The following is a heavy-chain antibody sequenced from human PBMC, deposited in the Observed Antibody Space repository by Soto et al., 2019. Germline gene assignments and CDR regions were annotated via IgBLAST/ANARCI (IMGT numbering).Heavy chain of an antibody. CDR2: INSDGSST. J-gene: IGHJ6*03. Sequence: GGSLSLSCAASGFTFSSYWMHWVRQAPGKGLVWVSRINSDGSSTSYADSVKGRFTISRDNAKNTLYLQMNSLRAEDTAVYYCASRSDTAMIHYYYYYYMDVWGKGTTVTVSS. D-gene: IGHD5-18*01. V-gene: IGHV3-74*01. CDR1: GFTFSSYW. CDR3: ASRSDTAMIHYYYYYYMDV.